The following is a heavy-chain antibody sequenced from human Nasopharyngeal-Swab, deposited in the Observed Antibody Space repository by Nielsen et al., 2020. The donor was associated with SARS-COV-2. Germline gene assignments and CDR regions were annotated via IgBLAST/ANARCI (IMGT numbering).Heavy chain of an antibody. CDR2: IYYSGST. V-gene: IGHV4-61*01. Sequence: SETLSLTCTVSGGSVSSGSYYWSWTRQPPGKGLEWIGYIYYSGSTNYNPSLKSRVTISVDTSKNQFSLKLSSVTAADTAVYYCARERAHAFDIWGQGTMVTVSS. CDR3: ARERAHAFDI. J-gene: IGHJ3*02. CDR1: GGSVSSGSYY.